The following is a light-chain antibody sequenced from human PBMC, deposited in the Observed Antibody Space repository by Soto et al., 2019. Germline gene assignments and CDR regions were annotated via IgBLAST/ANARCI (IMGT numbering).Light chain of an antibody. V-gene: IGLV2-14*01. CDR1: SRDIGAYNL. CDR2: EVS. Sequence: QSALTQPASVSGSPGQSITISCSGTSRDIGAYNLVSWYQQPPGKAPKLMIYEVSNRPSGVSNRFSGSKSGNTASLTISGLQAEDEADYYCISYTSSSTPWVFGGGTKLTVL. J-gene: IGLJ2*01. CDR3: ISYTSSSTPWV.